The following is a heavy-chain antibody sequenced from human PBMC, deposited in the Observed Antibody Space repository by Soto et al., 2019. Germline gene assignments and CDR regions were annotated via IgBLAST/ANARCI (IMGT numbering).Heavy chain of an antibody. CDR1: GCTFRSYA. V-gene: IGHV1-69*06. D-gene: IGHD5-12*01. CDR3: ARRGEGRDGYNGDI. Sequence: ASVTVSCQASGCTFRSYAISWVRPAPGQGLEWMGRIIPIFSTANYAQKFQGRVTITADKSTSTAYMELSSLRSEDTAVYYCARRGEGRDGYNGDIWGQGTVVTVSS. J-gene: IGHJ3*02. CDR2: IIPIFSTA.